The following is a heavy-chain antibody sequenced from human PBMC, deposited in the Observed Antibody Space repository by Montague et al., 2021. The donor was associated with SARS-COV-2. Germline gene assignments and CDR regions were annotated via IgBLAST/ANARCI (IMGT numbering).Heavy chain of an antibody. CDR3: ARGGSGYDSPLEY. V-gene: IGHV3-11*06. CDR2: ISGSTYT. J-gene: IGHJ4*02. CDR1: GFTFSDYY. Sequence: SLRLSCAASGFTFSDYYMFWIRQSPGKGLEYTSYISGSTYTNYADSVRGRFTISRDNTKDSLFLQMNSLRAEDTAVYYCARGGSGYDSPLEYWGQGALVTVSS. D-gene: IGHD6-25*01.